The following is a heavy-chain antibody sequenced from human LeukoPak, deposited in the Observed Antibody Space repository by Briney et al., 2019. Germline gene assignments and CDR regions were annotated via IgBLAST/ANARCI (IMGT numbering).Heavy chain of an antibody. Sequence: PGGSLRLSCAASGFTFSSYGMHWVRQAPGKGLEWVAVISYDGSNKYYADSVKGRFTIYRDNSKNTLYLQMNSLRAEDTAVYYCAKGLAGSSWPHDYWGQGTLVTVSS. D-gene: IGHD6-13*01. J-gene: IGHJ4*02. V-gene: IGHV3-30*18. CDR3: AKGLAGSSWPHDY. CDR1: GFTFSSYG. CDR2: ISYDGSNK.